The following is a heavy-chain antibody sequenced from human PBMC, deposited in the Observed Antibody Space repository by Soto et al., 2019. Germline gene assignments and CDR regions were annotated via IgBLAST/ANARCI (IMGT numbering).Heavy chain of an antibody. CDR2: ISYDGSNK. CDR1: GFNFSSYA. CDR3: ARDPQYYDSSGGGEISFDY. Sequence: QVQLVESGGGVVQPGRSLRLSCAASGFNFSSYAMHWVRQAPGKGLEWVAVISYDGSNKYYADSVKGRFTISRDNSKNTLYLQMNSLRAEDTAVYYCARDPQYYDSSGGGEISFDYWGQGTLVTVSS. V-gene: IGHV3-30-3*01. J-gene: IGHJ4*02. D-gene: IGHD3-22*01.